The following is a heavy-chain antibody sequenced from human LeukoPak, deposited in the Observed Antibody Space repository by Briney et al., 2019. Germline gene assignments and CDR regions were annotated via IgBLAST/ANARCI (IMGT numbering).Heavy chain of an antibody. J-gene: IGHJ4*02. Sequence: PSETLSLTCTVSSGSFRTYYWSWIRQPPGKGLEWIGYIFYNEGTSYNPSPKSRVTISVDTSNNQLSLKVNSVTAADTAMYYCAGLDRYCSGGSCSRLFDYWGQGTLVTVSS. CDR3: AGLDRYCSGGSCSRLFDY. V-gene: IGHV4-59*01. D-gene: IGHD2-15*01. CDR1: SGSFRTYY. CDR2: IFYNEGT.